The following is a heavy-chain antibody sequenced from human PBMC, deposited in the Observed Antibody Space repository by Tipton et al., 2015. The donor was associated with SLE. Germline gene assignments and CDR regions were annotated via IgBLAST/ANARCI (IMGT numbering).Heavy chain of an antibody. D-gene: IGHD2-15*01. CDR2: FFNSGST. CDR1: GFTFSDYT. Sequence: SLRLSCAASGFTFSDYTMNWVRQAPGKGLEWVSVFFNSGSTYYADSVEGRFTISRDDSKDTLFLQMNSLTAEDTAVYYCAKSRRAARVGYGMDGRGQGTTVTVSS. V-gene: IGHV3-23*03. CDR3: AKSRRAARVGYGMDG. J-gene: IGHJ6*02.